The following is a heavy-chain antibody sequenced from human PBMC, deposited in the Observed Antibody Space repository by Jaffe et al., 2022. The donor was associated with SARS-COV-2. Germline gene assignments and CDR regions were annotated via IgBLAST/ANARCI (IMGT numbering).Heavy chain of an antibody. V-gene: IGHV4-34*01. Sequence: QVQLQQWGAGLLKPSETLSLTCAVYGGSFSGYYWSWIRQPPGKGLEWIGEINHSGSTNYNPSLKSRVTISVDTSKNQFSLKLSSVTAADTAVYYCARLDIVVVPAAIEYYYYYGMDVWGQGTTVTVSS. CDR2: INHSGST. CDR1: GGSFSGYY. CDR3: ARLDIVVVPAAIEYYYYYGMDV. D-gene: IGHD2-2*01. J-gene: IGHJ6*02.